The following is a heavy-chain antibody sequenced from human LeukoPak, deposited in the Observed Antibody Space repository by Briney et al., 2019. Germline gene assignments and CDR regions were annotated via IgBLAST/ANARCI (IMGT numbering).Heavy chain of an antibody. J-gene: IGHJ6*04. CDR3: ARQDYDFSSGFYTGSNDLDV. D-gene: IGHD3-3*01. CDR2: IYTNGGISGST. CDR1: GGSISSGNYY. V-gene: IGHV4-61*02. Sequence: SETLSLTCTVSGGSISSGNYYWSWVRQPAGKGLEWIGRIYTNGGISGSTFYNPSLKSRVTMSVDTSKNQFSLKLTSVTAADTAVYYCARQDYDFSSGFYTGSNDLDVWGKGTTVTVSS.